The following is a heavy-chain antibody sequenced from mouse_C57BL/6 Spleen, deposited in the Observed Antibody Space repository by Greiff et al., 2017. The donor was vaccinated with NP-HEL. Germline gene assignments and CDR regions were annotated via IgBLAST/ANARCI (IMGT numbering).Heavy chain of an antibody. V-gene: IGHV1-9*01. CDR3: ARWDLITTVVEGY. Sequence: QVQLQQPGAELMKPGASVKLSCKATGYTFTGYWIEWVKQRPGHGLEWIGEILPGSGSTNNNEKFKGKATFTADTSSNTAYMQLSSLTTEDSAIYYCARWDLITTVVEGYWGQGTTLTVSS. CDR1: GYTFTGYW. D-gene: IGHD1-1*01. CDR2: ILPGSGST. J-gene: IGHJ2*01.